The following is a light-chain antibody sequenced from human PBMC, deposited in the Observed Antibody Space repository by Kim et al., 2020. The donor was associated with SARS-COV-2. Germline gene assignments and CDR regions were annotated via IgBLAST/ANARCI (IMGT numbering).Light chain of an antibody. CDR2: EVN. CDR1: SSDVGNYNL. Sequence: GQSITISCTGTSSDVGNYNLVSWHQHHPGKAPKLIIYEVNKRPSGVSNRFSGSKSGNTASLTISGLQSEDEADYYCCTFAGNALWVFGGGTKLTVL. CDR3: CTFAGNALWV. V-gene: IGLV2-23*02. J-gene: IGLJ3*02.